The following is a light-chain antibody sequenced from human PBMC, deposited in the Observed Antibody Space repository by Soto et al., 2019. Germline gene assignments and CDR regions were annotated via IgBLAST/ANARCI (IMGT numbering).Light chain of an antibody. V-gene: IGKV3-15*01. CDR2: GVS. CDR3: QQYNNWPPYT. CDR1: QSVSSN. J-gene: IGKJ2*01. Sequence: EIVMTQSPATLSVSPGERATLSCRASQSVSSNLAWYQQRPGQAPRLLIYGVSSRATGIPARFSGSGSGTEFTLTISSLQSEDFAVYYCQQYNNWPPYTFGQGTKLEIE.